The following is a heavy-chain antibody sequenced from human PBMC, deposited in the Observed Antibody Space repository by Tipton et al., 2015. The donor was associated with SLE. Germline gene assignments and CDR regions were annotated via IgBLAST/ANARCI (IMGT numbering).Heavy chain of an antibody. J-gene: IGHJ4*02. CDR3: ARGRPDTAMGY. V-gene: IGHV3-21*01. CDR2: ISSSSSYI. D-gene: IGHD5-18*01. Sequence: SLRLSCAASGFTFSSYSMNWVRQAPGKGLEWVSSISSSSSYIYYADSVKGRFTISRDNAKNSLYLQMNSLRAEDTAVYYCARGRPDTAMGYWGQGNLVIVSS. CDR1: GFTFSSYS.